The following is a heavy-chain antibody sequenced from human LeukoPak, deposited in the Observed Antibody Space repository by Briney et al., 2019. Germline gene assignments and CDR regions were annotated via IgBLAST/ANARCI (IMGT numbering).Heavy chain of an antibody. D-gene: IGHD4-17*01. J-gene: IGHJ4*02. CDR1: GYTFTGYY. Sequence: ASVKVSCRASGYTFTGYYMHWVRQAPGQGLEWMGWINPNSGGTNYAQKFQGRVTTTRDTSISTAYMELSRLRSDDTAVYYCARDDYGDPNFDYWGQGTLVTVSS. CDR3: ARDDYGDPNFDY. CDR2: INPNSGGT. V-gene: IGHV1-2*02.